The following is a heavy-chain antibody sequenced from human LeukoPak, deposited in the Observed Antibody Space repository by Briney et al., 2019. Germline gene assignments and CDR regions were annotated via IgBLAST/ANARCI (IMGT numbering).Heavy chain of an antibody. CDR2: ISWNSGSI. CDR1: GFTFSNYA. V-gene: IGHV3-9*01. D-gene: IGHD7-27*01. Sequence: PGGSLRLSCAASGFTFSNYAMHWVRQAPGKGLEWVSGISWNSGSIGYADSVKGRFTISRDNAKNSLYLQMNSLRAEDTALYYCAKDRISALGIGYFDLWGRGTLVTVSS. J-gene: IGHJ2*01. CDR3: AKDRISALGIGYFDL.